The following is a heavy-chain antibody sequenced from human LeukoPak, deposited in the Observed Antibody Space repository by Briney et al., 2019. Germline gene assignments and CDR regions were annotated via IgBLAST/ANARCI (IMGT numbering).Heavy chain of an antibody. J-gene: IGHJ4*02. V-gene: IGHV4-34*01. CDR1: GGSFSGYY. CDR2: INHSGST. CDR3: ASPSKWELSDLDY. Sequence: SETLSLTCAVYGGSFSGYYWSWIRQPPGKGLEWIGEINHSGSTNYNPSLKSRVTISVDPSKNRFSLQLRPVTAADTAMYYCASPSKWELSDLDYWGQGTLVTVSS. D-gene: IGHD1-26*01.